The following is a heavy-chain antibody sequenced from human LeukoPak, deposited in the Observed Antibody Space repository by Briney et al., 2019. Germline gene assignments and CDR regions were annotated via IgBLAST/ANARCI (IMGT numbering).Heavy chain of an antibody. V-gene: IGHV3-30*02. J-gene: IGHJ4*02. CDR3: AKGRNDPSGYYFDY. CDR2: IRYDGSNK. Sequence: PGGSLRLSCTASGFTFSSYWMSWVRQAPGKGLEWVAFIRYDGSNKYYADSVKGRFTISRDSSKNTLYLQMNSLRGEDTAMYYCAKGRNDPSGYYFDYWGQGTLLTVSS. D-gene: IGHD1-1*01. CDR1: GFTFSSYW.